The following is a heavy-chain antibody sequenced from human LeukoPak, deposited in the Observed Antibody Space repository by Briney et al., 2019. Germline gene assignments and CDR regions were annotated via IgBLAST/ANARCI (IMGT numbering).Heavy chain of an antibody. CDR2: IYYSGST. V-gene: IGHV4-31*03. Sequence: SQTLSLTCTVSGGSISSGGYYWSWIRQHPGKGLEWYGYIYYSGSTYYNPSLKSRVTISVDTSKNQFSLKLSSVPAADTAVYYCARGRGGSGGGWFDPWGQGTLVTVSS. J-gene: IGHJ5*02. CDR3: ARGRGGSGGGWFDP. CDR1: GGSISSGGYY. D-gene: IGHD2-15*01.